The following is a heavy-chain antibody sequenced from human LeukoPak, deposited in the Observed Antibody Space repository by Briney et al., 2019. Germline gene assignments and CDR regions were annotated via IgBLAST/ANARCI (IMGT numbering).Heavy chain of an antibody. CDR2: IYHSGSGST. V-gene: IGHV4-30-2*01. D-gene: IGHD7-27*01. Sequence: PSETLSLTCTVSGVSISSGGHSWSWIRQPPGKGLEWIGYIYHSGSGSTYYNPSLKSRVTISVDTSKNQFSLKLSSVTAADTAVYYCARGWGSRGYLTVNNWFDPWGQGTLVTVSS. CDR3: ARGWGSRGYLTVNNWFDP. J-gene: IGHJ5*02. CDR1: GVSISSGGHS.